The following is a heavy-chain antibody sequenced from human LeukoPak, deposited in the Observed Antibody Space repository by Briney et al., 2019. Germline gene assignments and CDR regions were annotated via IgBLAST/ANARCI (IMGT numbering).Heavy chain of an antibody. CDR3: ASYYYDSSGYSPDAFDI. D-gene: IGHD3-22*01. J-gene: IGHJ3*02. V-gene: IGHV3-53*01. CDR2: IHSGGST. CDR1: GFTVSNNY. Sequence: SGGSLRLSCAASGFTVSNNYMSWVRQAPGKGLEWVSVIHSGGSTDYVDSVKGRFTISRDNSKNTLYLQMNSLRAEDTAVYYCASYYYDSSGYSPDAFDIWGQGTMVTVSS.